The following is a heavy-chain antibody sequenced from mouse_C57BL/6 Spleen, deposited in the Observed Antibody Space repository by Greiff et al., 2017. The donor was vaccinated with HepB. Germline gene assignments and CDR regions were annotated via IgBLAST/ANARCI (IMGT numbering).Heavy chain of an antibody. CDR1: GYTFTDYN. V-gene: IGHV1-22*01. J-gene: IGHJ2*01. CDR2: INPNNGGT. CDR3: ARLEGLYSYYFDY. D-gene: IGHD6-5*01. Sequence: VQLQQSGPELVKPGASVKMSCKASGYTFTDYNMHWVKQSHGKSLEWIGYINPNNGGTSYNQKFKGKATLTVNKSSSTAYMELRSLTSEDSAVYYCARLEGLYSYYFDYWGQGTTLTVSS.